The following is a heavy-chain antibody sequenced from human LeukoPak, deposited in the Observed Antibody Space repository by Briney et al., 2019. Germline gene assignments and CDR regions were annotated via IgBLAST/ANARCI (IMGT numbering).Heavy chain of an antibody. CDR2: IWFDGSKT. CDR3: ARATPYDWHFGL. CDR1: GFSLSNYA. D-gene: IGHD4-17*01. Sequence: PRGSLRLSCVASGFSLSNYAMHWVRRAPGKGLEWVAAIWFDGSKTYYEDSVKGRFTISRDTSANTLFLQMNSLAAEDTAMYYCARATPYDWHFGLWGRGTLVVVSS. V-gene: IGHV3-33*02. J-gene: IGHJ2*01.